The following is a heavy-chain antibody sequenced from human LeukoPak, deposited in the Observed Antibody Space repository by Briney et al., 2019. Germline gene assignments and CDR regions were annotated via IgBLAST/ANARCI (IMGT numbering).Heavy chain of an antibody. CDR2: VRYDGSNE. D-gene: IGHD3-10*01. V-gene: IGHV3-30*02. CDR3: AKDEGRSDRYGSGSYPPY. J-gene: IGHJ4*02. Sequence: PGGTLRLSCAASGFTFSSYGMSWVRQAPGKGLEWVAFVRYDGSNEYYADSVKGRFTISRDNSKKTLYLEMNSLRPEDTAVYYCAKDEGRSDRYGSGSYPPYWGQGTLVTVSS. CDR1: GFTFSSYG.